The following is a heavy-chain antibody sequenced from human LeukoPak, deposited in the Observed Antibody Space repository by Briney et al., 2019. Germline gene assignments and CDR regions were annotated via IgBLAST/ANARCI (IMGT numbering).Heavy chain of an antibody. V-gene: IGHV4-34*01. D-gene: IGHD3-3*01. CDR1: GGSFSGYY. J-gene: IGHJ4*02. CDR3: ARSNYDFWSGYSGKSTFDY. CDR2: INHSGST. Sequence: PSETLSLTCAVYGGSFSGYYWSWIRQPPGKGLEWIGEINHSGSTNYNPRLKSRVTISVDTSKNQFSLKLSSVTAADTAVYYCARSNYDFWSGYSGKSTFDYWGQGTLVTVSS.